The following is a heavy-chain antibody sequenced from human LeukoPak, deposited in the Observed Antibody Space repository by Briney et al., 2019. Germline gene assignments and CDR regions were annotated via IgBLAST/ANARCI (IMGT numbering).Heavy chain of an antibody. CDR1: GGSISSSSHY. CDR3: ARGSTFRGVITNWFDP. Sequence: PSETLSLTCTVSGGSISSSSHYWGWIRQPPGKGLEWIGSIYYSGSTYYNPSLKSRVTISEDMSKNQFSLNLSSVTAADTAVYFCARGSTFRGVITNWFDPWGQGTLVTVSS. D-gene: IGHD3-10*01. J-gene: IGHJ5*02. CDR2: IYYSGST. V-gene: IGHV4-39*07.